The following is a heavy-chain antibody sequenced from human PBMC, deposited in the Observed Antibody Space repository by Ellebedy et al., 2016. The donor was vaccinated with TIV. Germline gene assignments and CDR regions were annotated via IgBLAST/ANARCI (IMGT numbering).Heavy chain of an antibody. CDR2: MSAYSGNT. D-gene: IGHD4-23*01. CDR1: GYTFTDYH. CDR3: ARGGGGGVDY. Sequence: AASVKVSCKASGYTFTDYHIHWMRQAPGQGLEWMGWMSAYSGNTGYAQRFQGRLSFTWNTSISTAYMELSSLRSADTAVYYCARGGGGGVDYWGQGSLVTVSS. J-gene: IGHJ4*02. V-gene: IGHV1-8*03.